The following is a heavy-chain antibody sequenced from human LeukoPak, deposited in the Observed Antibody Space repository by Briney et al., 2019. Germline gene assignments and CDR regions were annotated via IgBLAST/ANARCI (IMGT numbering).Heavy chain of an antibody. CDR1: GGTFSSYT. CDR2: IIPILGIA. Sequence: ASVKVCCKASGGTFSSYTISWGRQAPGQGLEWMGGIIPILGIANYAQKFQGRVTISADKSTSTAYMELSSLRSEDTAVYYCARENVDTAMAPSYYYYGMDVWGQGTTVTVSS. J-gene: IGHJ6*02. V-gene: IGHV1-69*04. D-gene: IGHD5-18*01. CDR3: ARENVDTAMAPSYYYYGMDV.